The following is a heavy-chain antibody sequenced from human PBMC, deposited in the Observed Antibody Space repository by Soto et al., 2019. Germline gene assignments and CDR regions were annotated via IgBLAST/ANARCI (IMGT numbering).Heavy chain of an antibody. V-gene: IGHV3-7*03. CDR2: IKQDGSEK. D-gene: IGHD3-22*01. CDR3: ARGDYFDRRFDY. Sequence: LRLSCVASGFTFSTDWMSWVRQAPGKGLEWVATIKQDGSEKYYVDSVRGRFTVSRDNAKNSLYLEMSSLRAEDTAVYYCARGDYFDRRFDYWGQGTMVTVYS. CDR1: GFTFSTDW. J-gene: IGHJ4*02.